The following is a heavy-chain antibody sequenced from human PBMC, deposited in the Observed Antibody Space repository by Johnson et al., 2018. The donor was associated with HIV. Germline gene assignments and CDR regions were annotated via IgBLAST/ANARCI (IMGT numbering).Heavy chain of an antibody. CDR1: GFSFSDYY. D-gene: IGHD2-15*01. J-gene: IGHJ3*02. Sequence: QVQLVESGGGLVKPGGSLRLSCAASGFSFSDYYMSWIRQAPGKGLEWVSYISGSGRTIYYADSVKGRFTISRDNAKNSLYLQMNSLRADDTAVYYCATDVVLLAATRDAFDIWGQGTMVTVSS. V-gene: IGHV3-11*04. CDR3: ATDVVLLAATRDAFDI. CDR2: ISGSGRTI.